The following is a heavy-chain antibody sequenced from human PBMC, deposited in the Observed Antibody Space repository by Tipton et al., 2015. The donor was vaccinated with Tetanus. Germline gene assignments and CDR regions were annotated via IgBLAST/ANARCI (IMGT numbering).Heavy chain of an antibody. Sequence: SLRLSCAASGFTFTPYTVHWVRQAPGKALEHVSLINSNGATTQYSTSVRGRFTISRDNSKNTVYLQMDGLGIEDMAIYHCARERMGYVASEYFDLWGRGTLVTVSA. V-gene: IGHV3-64*01. CDR3: ARERMGYVASEYFDL. CDR1: GFTFTPYT. CDR2: INSNGATT. J-gene: IGHJ2*01. D-gene: IGHD5-18*01.